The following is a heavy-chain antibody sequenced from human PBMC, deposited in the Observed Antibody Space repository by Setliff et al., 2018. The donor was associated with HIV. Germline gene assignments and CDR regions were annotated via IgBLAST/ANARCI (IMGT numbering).Heavy chain of an antibody. CDR1: GGSISSGDYY. J-gene: IGHJ4*02. V-gene: IGHV4-30-4*08. Sequence: SETLSLTCTVSGGSISSGDYYWTWIRQPPGKGLEWIGYIYNSGSTYYEPSLRGRVTISIDRSKNQFSLKLNSVTAADTAVYYCARGSYYDYVWGNYRYTGFDYWGQGTLVTVSS. D-gene: IGHD3-16*02. CDR3: ARGSYYDYVWGNYRYTGFDY. CDR2: IYNSGST.